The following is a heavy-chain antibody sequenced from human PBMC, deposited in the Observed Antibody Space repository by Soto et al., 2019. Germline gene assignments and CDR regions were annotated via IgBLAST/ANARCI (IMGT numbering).Heavy chain of an antibody. Sequence: GGSLRLSCAASGFTFSSYAMHWVRQAPGKGLEWVAVISYDGSNKYYADSVKGRFTISRDNSKNTLYLQMNSLRAEDTAVYYCARGLSSWYDEEYYYGMDVWGQGTTVTVSS. V-gene: IGHV3-30-3*01. D-gene: IGHD6-13*01. CDR3: ARGLSSWYDEEYYYGMDV. CDR2: ISYDGSNK. J-gene: IGHJ6*02. CDR1: GFTFSSYA.